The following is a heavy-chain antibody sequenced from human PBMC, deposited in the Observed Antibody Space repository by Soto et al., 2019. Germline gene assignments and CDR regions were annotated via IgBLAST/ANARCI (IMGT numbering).Heavy chain of an antibody. J-gene: IGHJ3*02. D-gene: IGHD2-2*02. CDR2: ISGSGGST. Sequence: GGSLRLSCAASGFTFSSYAMSWVRQAPGKGLGWVSAISGSGGSTYYADSVKGRFTISRDDSKNTLYLQMNSLRAEDTAVYYCAKDPVVPAAIRNAFDIWGQGTMVTVSS. CDR1: GFTFSSYA. CDR3: AKDPVVPAAIRNAFDI. V-gene: IGHV3-23*01.